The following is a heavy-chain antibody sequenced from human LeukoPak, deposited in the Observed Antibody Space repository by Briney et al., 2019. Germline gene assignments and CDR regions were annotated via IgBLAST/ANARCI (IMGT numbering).Heavy chain of an antibody. Sequence: SETLSLTCTVSGGSISGYYWSWIRLPPGKGLEWIGYISYSGSTNYNPSLKSRVTISVDTSKSQFSLKLSSVTAADTAVYYCARGRTDFDYWGQGTLVTVSS. J-gene: IGHJ4*02. V-gene: IGHV4-59*01. CDR1: GGSISGYY. CDR3: ARGRTDFDY. CDR2: ISYSGST. D-gene: IGHD4-17*01.